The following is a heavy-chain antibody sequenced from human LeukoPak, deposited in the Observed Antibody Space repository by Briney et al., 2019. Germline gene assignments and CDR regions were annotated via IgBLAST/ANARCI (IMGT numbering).Heavy chain of an antibody. CDR2: INPNSGGT. CDR1: GYTFTGYY. Sequence: ASVKVSCKASGYTFTGYYMHWVRQAPGQGLEWMGWINPNSGGTNYAQKFQGRVTMTRDTSISTAYMELSRLRSDDTAVYYCARDENRGSSSRYYYMDVWGKGTTVTVSS. CDR3: ARDENRGSSSRYYYMDV. D-gene: IGHD6-6*01. J-gene: IGHJ6*03. V-gene: IGHV1-2*02.